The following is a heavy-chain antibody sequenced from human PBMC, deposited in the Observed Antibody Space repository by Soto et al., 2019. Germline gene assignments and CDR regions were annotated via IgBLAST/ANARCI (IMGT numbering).Heavy chain of an antibody. Sequence: QVQLVQSGAEVKKPGSSVKVSCKASGGTFSSYSINWVRQAPGQGLEWMGEIIPIFGTANYAQKFQGRVTITADESTSTAYMELSSLRSEDTVVYCCARDGGRHSGGIDYWGQGTLVTVSS. D-gene: IGHD2-15*01. V-gene: IGHV1-69*01. CDR2: IIPIFGTA. CDR3: ARDGGRHSGGIDY. CDR1: GGTFSSYS. J-gene: IGHJ4*02.